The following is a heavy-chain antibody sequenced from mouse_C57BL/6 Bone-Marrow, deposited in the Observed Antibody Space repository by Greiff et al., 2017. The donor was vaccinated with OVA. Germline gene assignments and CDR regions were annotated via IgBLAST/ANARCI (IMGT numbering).Heavy chain of an antibody. CDR1: GYTFTSYW. J-gene: IGHJ1*03. Sequence: QVHVKQPGAELVKPGASVKLSCKASGYTFTSYWMHWVKQRPGQGLEWIGMIHPNSGSTNYNEKFKSKATLTVDKSSSTAYMQLSSLTSEDSAVYYCARLVGLGWYFDVWGTGTTVTVSS. CDR3: ARLVGLGWYFDV. D-gene: IGHD1-1*02. V-gene: IGHV1-64*01. CDR2: IHPNSGST.